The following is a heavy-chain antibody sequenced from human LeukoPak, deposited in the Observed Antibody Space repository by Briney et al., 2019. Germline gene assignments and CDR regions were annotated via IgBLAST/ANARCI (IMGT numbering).Heavy chain of an antibody. V-gene: IGHV4-34*01. Sequence: SETLSLTCAVYGGSFSGYYWSWIRQPPGKGLEWIGEINHSGSTNYNPSLKSRVTISVDTSKNQFSLKLSSVTAADTAVYYCPGGPSAFVSYSMNAGAKGTPSTVS. CDR2: INHSGST. CDR3: PGGPSAFVSYSMNA. CDR1: GGSFSGYY. J-gene: IGHJ6*03. D-gene: IGHD3-3*01.